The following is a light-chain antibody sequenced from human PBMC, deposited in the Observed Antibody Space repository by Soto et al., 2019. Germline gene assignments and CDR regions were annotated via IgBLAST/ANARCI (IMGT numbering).Light chain of an antibody. J-gene: IGLJ3*02. CDR1: GSNIVTQP. Sequence: QSVLTQPPSSSGTPGQRGTISCFGRGSNIVTQPVHWYQHLPGTAPKLLIYNSHQRPSGVPDRFSGSKSGVSASLAISGLQFDDEDDYYCTSWDDSRDGEWVFGGGTKVTVL. CDR3: TSWDDSRDGEWV. CDR2: NSH. V-gene: IGLV1-44*01.